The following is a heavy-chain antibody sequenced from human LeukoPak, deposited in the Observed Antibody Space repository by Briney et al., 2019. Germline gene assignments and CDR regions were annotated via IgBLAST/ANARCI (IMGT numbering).Heavy chain of an antibody. CDR1: GFTFSSYS. CDR3: AKPYSSSPYDAFDI. CDR2: ISGSGGST. V-gene: IGHV3-23*01. Sequence: GGSLRLSCTASGFTFSSYSMNWVRQAPGKGLEWVSAISGSGGSTYYADSVKGRFTISRDNSKNTLYLQMNSLRAEDTAVYYCAKPYSSSPYDAFDIWGQGTMVTVSS. D-gene: IGHD6-6*01. J-gene: IGHJ3*02.